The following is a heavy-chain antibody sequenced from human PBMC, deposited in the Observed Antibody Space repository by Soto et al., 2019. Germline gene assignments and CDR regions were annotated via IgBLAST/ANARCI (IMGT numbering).Heavy chain of an antibody. CDR1: GYSFTSYW. Sequence: PRESLTLSCKVAGYSFTSYWIGWVRQRPGKGLVWMGIIYPGDADTRYSPSFQGQVTISADKSISTTYLQWRSLKASDTAMYYCARGLGYEHYYGMDVWGQCTTVTVSS. J-gene: IGHJ6*02. CDR3: ARGLGYEHYYGMDV. CDR2: IYPGDADT. D-gene: IGHD5-12*01. V-gene: IGHV5-51*01.